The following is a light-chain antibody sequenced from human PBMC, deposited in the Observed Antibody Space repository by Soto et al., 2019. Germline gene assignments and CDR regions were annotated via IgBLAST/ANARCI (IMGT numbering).Light chain of an antibody. CDR3: SSYTSINTLV. Sequence: QSALTQPASVSGSPGQSITISCTGTSSDVGGYNYVSWYQQHPGKALKLMIYEVSNRPSGVSNRFSGSKSGNTASLTISGLQAEDEADYYCSSYTSINTLVFGTGTKVTVL. V-gene: IGLV2-14*01. J-gene: IGLJ1*01. CDR1: SSDVGGYNY. CDR2: EVS.